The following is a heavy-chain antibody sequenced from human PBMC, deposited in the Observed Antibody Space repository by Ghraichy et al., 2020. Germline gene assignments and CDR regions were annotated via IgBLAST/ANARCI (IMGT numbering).Heavy chain of an antibody. CDR2: IYTSGST. CDR1: GGSISSYY. D-gene: IGHD2-2*01. Sequence: SENLSLTCTVSGGSISSYYWSWIRQPAGKGLEWIGRIYTSGSTNYNPSLKSRVTMSVDTSKNQFSLKLSSVTAADTAVYYCARDGDEYQLLFGDYYYYMDVWGKGTTVTVSS. V-gene: IGHV4-4*07. J-gene: IGHJ6*03. CDR3: ARDGDEYQLLFGDYYYYMDV.